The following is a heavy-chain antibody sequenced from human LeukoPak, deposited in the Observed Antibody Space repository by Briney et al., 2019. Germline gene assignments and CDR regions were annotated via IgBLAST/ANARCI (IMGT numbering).Heavy chain of an antibody. Sequence: GGSLRLSCAASGFTFSSYSMNWVRQAPGKGLEWVSSISSSSSYIYYADSVKGRFTISRDNSKNTLYLQMNSLRAEDTAVYYCARAFSLVDDAFDIWGQGTMVTVSS. CDR3: ARAFSLVDDAFDI. CDR1: GFTFSSYS. CDR2: ISSSSSYI. D-gene: IGHD3-16*02. V-gene: IGHV3-21*01. J-gene: IGHJ3*02.